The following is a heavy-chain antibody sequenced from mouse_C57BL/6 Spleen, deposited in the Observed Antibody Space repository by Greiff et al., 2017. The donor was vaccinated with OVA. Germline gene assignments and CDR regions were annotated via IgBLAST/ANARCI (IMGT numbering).Heavy chain of an antibody. CDR2: IYPGDGDT. D-gene: IGHD1-1*01. CDR1: GYAFSSYW. CDR3: ARDGATVVADAMDY. V-gene: IGHV1-80*01. J-gene: IGHJ4*01. Sequence: QVQLQQSGAELVKPGASVKISCKASGYAFSSYWMNWVKQRPGKGLEWIGQIYPGDGDTNYNGKFKGKATLTADKSSSTAYMQLSSLISEDSAVYFCARDGATVVADAMDYWGQGTSVTVSS.